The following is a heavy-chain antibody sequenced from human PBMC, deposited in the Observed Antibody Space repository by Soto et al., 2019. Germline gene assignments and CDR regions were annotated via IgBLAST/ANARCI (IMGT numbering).Heavy chain of an antibody. J-gene: IGHJ5*02. Sequence: QVHLVQSGPEVKKPGASVKVACRASGYIFISYGISWVRQAPGQGLEWMGWLNTYTGQTNYAQNLQGRVTVTTDTSSTTAYMELRSLRSDDTAVYYCARDRGYCSGGSCSSDWFDPWGQGTLVTVSS. V-gene: IGHV1-18*04. CDR1: GYIFISYG. D-gene: IGHD2-15*01. CDR2: LNTYTGQT. CDR3: ARDRGYCSGGSCSSDWFDP.